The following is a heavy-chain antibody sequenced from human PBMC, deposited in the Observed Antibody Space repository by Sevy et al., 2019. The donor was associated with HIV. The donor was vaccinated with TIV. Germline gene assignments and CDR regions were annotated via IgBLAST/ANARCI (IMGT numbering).Heavy chain of an antibody. V-gene: IGHV4-39*01. Sequence: SETLSLTCTVSGGSISNIHYCWGWIRQPPGKGLEWVGSIYYSGSTYYNPSLKSRVTVSVDTSKNQFSLKLSSVTATDTAVYYCARHGIRDAFDIWGQGTMVTVSS. J-gene: IGHJ3*02. CDR1: GGSISNIHYC. CDR2: IYYSGST. D-gene: IGHD1-1*01. CDR3: ARHGIRDAFDI.